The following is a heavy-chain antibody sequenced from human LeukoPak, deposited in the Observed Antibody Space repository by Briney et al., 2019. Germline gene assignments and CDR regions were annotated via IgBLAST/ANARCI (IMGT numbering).Heavy chain of an antibody. J-gene: IGHJ4*02. CDR3: TQSNY. V-gene: IGHV3-73*01. CDR2: IRSKADNYAT. CDR1: GFTFSIYW. Sequence: GGSLRLSCAASGFTFSIYWMSWVRQAPGKGLEWVGRIRSKADNYATAYAASVQGRCTISRDDSKSTAYLQLNSLKTEDTAVYYCTQSNYWGQGALVTVSS.